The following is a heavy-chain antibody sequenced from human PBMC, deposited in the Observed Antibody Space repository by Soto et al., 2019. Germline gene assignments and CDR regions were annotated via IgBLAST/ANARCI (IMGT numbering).Heavy chain of an antibody. Sequence: GGSLRLSCAASGFTFSAYAMSWVRQAPGKGLEWVSGLVGSGDTKFYAASVRGRFTVSRDNSKNTLFLQMNSLRADDKAIYYCAKDGIANNGVWEAFDMWGQGTKVTVSS. J-gene: IGHJ3*02. CDR1: GFTFSAYA. CDR2: LVGSGDTK. D-gene: IGHD2-8*01. CDR3: AKDGIANNGVWEAFDM. V-gene: IGHV3-23*01.